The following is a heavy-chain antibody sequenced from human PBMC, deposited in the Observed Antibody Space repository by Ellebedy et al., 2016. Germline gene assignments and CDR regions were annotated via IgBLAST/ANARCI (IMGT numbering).Heavy chain of an antibody. CDR1: GFTFSSYA. D-gene: IGHD3-10*01. J-gene: IGHJ5*02. CDR3: AKYGSGSYSGWFDP. V-gene: IGHV3-23*01. Sequence: GGSLRLSCAASGFTFSSYAMSWVRQAPGKGLEWFSAISGSGGSTYYADSVKGRFTISRDNSKNTLYLQMNSLRAEDTAVYYCAKYGSGSYSGWFDPWGQGTLVTVSS. CDR2: ISGSGGST.